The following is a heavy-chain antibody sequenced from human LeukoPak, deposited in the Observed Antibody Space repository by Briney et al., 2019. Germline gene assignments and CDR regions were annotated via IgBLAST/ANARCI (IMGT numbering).Heavy chain of an antibody. V-gene: IGHV4-4*09. Sequence: SETLSLTCTVSGSISSYYWSWIRQPPGKGLEWIGYIYTSGSTNYNPSLKSRVTISVDTSRNQFSLNLSSVTAADTAVYYCARQKCTSTSCLTKNAFDIWGQGTMVTVSS. D-gene: IGHD2-2*01. CDR2: IYTSGST. CDR1: GSISSYY. J-gene: IGHJ3*02. CDR3: ARQKCTSTSCLTKNAFDI.